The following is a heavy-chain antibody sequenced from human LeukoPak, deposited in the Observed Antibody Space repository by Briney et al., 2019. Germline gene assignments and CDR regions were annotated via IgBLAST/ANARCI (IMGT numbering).Heavy chain of an antibody. V-gene: IGHV4-61*02. CDR3: ARDRGITTARGVPSWFDP. D-gene: IGHD3-10*01. CDR2: VYTTGGP. J-gene: IGHJ5*02. CDR1: GGSINSDTYY. Sequence: SETLSLTCTVSGGSINSDTYYWTWIRQPAGKGLEWIGRVYTTGGPSYNPSLKSRVTISIDTSKNQFSLKLSSVSAADTAVYYCARDRGITTARGVPSWFDPWGQGTLVTVSP.